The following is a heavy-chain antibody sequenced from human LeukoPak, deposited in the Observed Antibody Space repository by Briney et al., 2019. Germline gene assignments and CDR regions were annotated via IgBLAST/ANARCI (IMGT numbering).Heavy chain of an antibody. Sequence: GGSLRLSCAASGFTFSSYGMHWVRQAPGKGLEWVAVISYDGSNKYYADSVKDRFTISRDNSKNTLYLQMNSLRAEDTAVYYCAKGGIAVAPYYFDYWGQGTLVTVSS. V-gene: IGHV3-30*18. CDR1: GFTFSSYG. CDR2: ISYDGSNK. D-gene: IGHD6-19*01. CDR3: AKGGIAVAPYYFDY. J-gene: IGHJ4*02.